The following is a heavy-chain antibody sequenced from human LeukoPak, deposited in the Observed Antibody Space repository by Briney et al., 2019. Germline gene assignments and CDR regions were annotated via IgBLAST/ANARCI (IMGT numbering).Heavy chain of an antibody. CDR1: GGSISSYY. Sequence: SETLSLTCTISGGSISSYYWSWIRQPPGTGLEWIGYVYYSGTTNYNPSLKSRVTISVDTSENQFSLNLRSVTAADTAVYFCARDRAYYGMDVWGQGTTVTVSS. V-gene: IGHV4-59*01. D-gene: IGHD3-10*01. CDR3: ARDRAYYGMDV. CDR2: VYYSGTT. J-gene: IGHJ6*02.